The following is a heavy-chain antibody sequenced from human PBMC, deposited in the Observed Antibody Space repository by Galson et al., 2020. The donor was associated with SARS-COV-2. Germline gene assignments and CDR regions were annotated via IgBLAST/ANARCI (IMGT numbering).Heavy chain of an antibody. V-gene: IGHV1-69*05. J-gene: IGHJ5*02. CDR2: IIPFLGTP. D-gene: IGHD3-22*01. CDR3: ARGHAHYDNSGYLTGWFDP. CDR1: GGTFSNYD. Sequence: ASVKVSCKASGGTFSNYDISWVRQAPGQGLEWMGGIIPFLGTPNYAQKFQDRVTITTDESTSTAYMELNSLKSDDTAVYYCARGHAHYDNSGYLTGWFDPWGQGSLVTVSS.